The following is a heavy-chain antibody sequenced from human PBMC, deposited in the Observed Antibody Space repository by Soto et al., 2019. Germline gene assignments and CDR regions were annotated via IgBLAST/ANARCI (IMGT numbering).Heavy chain of an antibody. V-gene: IGHV4-39*01. J-gene: IGHJ4*02. CDR1: GGSISSSSYY. Sequence: QLQLQESGPGLVKPSETLSLTCTVSGGSISSSSYYWGWIRQPPGKGLEWIGTSYYSGSAYYNPSLKSRVTISVDTSKNQFSLRLNSLTAADTAVYYCARYNYGDLFDYWAQGTLVTVSS. D-gene: IGHD4-17*01. CDR2: SYYSGSA. CDR3: ARYNYGDLFDY.